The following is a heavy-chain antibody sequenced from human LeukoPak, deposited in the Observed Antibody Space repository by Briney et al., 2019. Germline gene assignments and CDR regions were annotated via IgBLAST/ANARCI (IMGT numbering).Heavy chain of an antibody. CDR3: ARRLYYYETSGYLHDAFDI. D-gene: IGHD3-22*01. CDR1: GGSINSYY. J-gene: IGHJ3*02. CDR2: IYYSGST. Sequence: SETLSLTCAVSGGSINSYYWSWVRQPPGKGLEWIGNIYYSGSTNYNPSLKSRVTISVDTSKNQFSLTLRSVTAADTAVYYCARRLYYYETSGYLHDAFDIWGQGTMVTVSS. V-gene: IGHV4-59*08.